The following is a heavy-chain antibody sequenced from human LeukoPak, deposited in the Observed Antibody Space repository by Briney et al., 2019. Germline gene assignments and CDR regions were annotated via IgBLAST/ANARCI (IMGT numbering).Heavy chain of an antibody. CDR2: IYYSGST. CDR1: GGSISSGGYY. CDR3: ARGRQRTRITIFPGWFDP. D-gene: IGHD3-3*01. Sequence: SETLSLTCTVSGGSISSGGYYWSWLRQHPGKGLEWIGYIYYSGSTYYNPSLKSRVTISVDTSKNQFSLKLSSVTAADTAVYYCARGRQRTRITIFPGWFDPWGQGTLVTVSS. V-gene: IGHV4-31*03. J-gene: IGHJ5*02.